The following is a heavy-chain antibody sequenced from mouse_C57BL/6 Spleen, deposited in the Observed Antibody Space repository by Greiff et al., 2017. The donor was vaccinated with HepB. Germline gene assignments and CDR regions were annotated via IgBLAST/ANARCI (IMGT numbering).Heavy chain of an antibody. CDR3: ARGLPNDY. Sequence: QVQLQQSGAELVKPGASVKLSCKASGYTFTCYWMHWVKQRPGQGLEWIGMIHPNSGSTNYYEKFKSKATLTVDKSSSTAYMQLSSLTSEDSAVYYCARGLPNDYWGQGTTLTVSS. CDR2: IHPNSGST. J-gene: IGHJ2*01. V-gene: IGHV1-64*01. CDR1: GYTFTCYW.